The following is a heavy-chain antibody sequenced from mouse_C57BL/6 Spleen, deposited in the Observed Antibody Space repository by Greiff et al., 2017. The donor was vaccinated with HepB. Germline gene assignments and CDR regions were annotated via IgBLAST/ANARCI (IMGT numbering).Heavy chain of an antibody. V-gene: IGHV5-9-1*02. CDR1: GFTFSSYA. J-gene: IGHJ1*03. Sequence: EVMLVESGEGLVKPGGSLKLSCAASGFTFSSYAMSWVRQTPEKRLEWVAYISSGGDYIYYADTVKGRFTISRDNARNTLYLQMSSLKSEDTAMYYCTREYYYGSSYEYFDVWGTGTTVTVSS. D-gene: IGHD1-1*01. CDR3: TREYYYGSSYEYFDV. CDR2: ISSGGDYI.